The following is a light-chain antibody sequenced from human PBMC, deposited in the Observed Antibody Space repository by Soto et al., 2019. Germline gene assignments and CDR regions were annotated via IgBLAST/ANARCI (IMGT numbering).Light chain of an antibody. CDR2: RYS. CDR3: LAWADGLSGWV. CDR1: SPNIGSNY. V-gene: IGLV1-47*01. J-gene: IGLJ3*02. Sequence: QSVLTQPPSASGTPGQRVTISCSGSSPNIGSNYVSWYQLLPGTAPKLLIYRYSQRPSGVPDRFSGSKSGTSASLAISGLRSEDEADYYCLAWADGLSGWVFGGGTKLTVL.